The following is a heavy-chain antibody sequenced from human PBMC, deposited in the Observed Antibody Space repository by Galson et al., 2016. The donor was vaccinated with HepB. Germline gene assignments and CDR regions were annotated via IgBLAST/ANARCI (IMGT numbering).Heavy chain of an antibody. CDR2: IKQDGSEI. J-gene: IGHJ4*02. CDR1: GFPFSSYW. V-gene: IGHV3-7*01. D-gene: IGHD5-18*01. CDR3: ARAGSSYGILDY. Sequence: LRLSCAASGFPFSSYWMSWVRQAPGKGLEWVANIKQDGSEIYYVDSVKGRFTISRDNAKNSLYLQMNSLRAEDTAVYYCARAGSSYGILDYWGQGTLVTVSS.